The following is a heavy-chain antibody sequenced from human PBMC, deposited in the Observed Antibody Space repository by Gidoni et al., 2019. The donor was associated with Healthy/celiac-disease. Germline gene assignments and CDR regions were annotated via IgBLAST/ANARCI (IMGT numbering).Heavy chain of an antibody. J-gene: IGHJ4*02. D-gene: IGHD6-25*01. CDR2: TSAYNGNT. CDR3: ATDSSDLFDY. V-gene: IGHV1-18*01. Sequence: QVQLVQSGAEVKRPGASVKVSCKAPGYPFTSYGLSWVRQAPGQGLEWMGWTSAYNGNTNYAQKRQGRVTMTTDTSTSTAYMELRSLRSDDTAVYYCATDSSDLFDYWGQGTLVTVSA. CDR1: GYPFTSYG.